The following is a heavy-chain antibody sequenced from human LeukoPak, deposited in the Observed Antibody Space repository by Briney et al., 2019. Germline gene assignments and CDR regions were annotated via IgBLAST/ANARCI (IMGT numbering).Heavy chain of an antibody. J-gene: IGHJ4*02. CDR3: ARSRGCSDGGGSCGVFDY. CDR1: GYSFTSYW. CDR2: IYPGDSDT. D-gene: IGHD2-15*01. Sequence: GESLKISCKGSGYSFTSYWIGWVRQMPGKGLEWMGIIYPGDSDTRYSPSFQGQVTISADKSISTAYLQWSSLKASDTAMYYCARSRGCSDGGGSCGVFDYWGQGTLVTVSS. V-gene: IGHV5-51*01.